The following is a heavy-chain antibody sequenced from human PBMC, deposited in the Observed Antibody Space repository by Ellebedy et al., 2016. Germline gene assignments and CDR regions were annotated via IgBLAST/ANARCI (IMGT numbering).Heavy chain of an antibody. D-gene: IGHD2/OR15-2a*01. J-gene: IGHJ4*02. Sequence: GSLRLSCAASGFTFSSYGMHWVRQPPGKGLEWIGEIYHSGSTNYNPSLKSRVTISVDKSKNQFSLKLSSVTAADTAVYYCARQRVGNIGGIDYWGQGTLVTVSS. CDR2: IYHSGST. CDR3: ARQRVGNIGGIDY. V-gene: IGHV4-4*02. CDR1: GFTFSSYG.